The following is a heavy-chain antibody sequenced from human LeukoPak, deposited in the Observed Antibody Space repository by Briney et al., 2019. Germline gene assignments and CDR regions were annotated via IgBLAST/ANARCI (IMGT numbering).Heavy chain of an antibody. D-gene: IGHD3-3*01. V-gene: IGHV3-23*01. Sequence: GGSLRLSCAASGFTFSTYAMSWVRQAPGKGLEWVSAISDGGTYYADSVKGRFTISRDSSKNTLYLQMNSLRAEDTALYYCAKDRISGDPKFLDLWGRGTLVTVSS. J-gene: IGHJ2*01. CDR2: ISDGGT. CDR3: AKDRISGDPKFLDL. CDR1: GFTFSTYA.